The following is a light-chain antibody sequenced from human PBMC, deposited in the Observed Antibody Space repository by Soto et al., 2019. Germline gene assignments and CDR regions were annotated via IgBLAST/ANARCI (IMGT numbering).Light chain of an antibody. CDR1: QTISNY. CDR3: QQSYSTPLT. CDR2: AAS. J-gene: IGKJ4*01. Sequence: DLQMTQSPSSLSASVGDRVTITCRASQTISNYLNWYQQKPGRAPQLLIYAASSLQSGVPSRFSGSGSGTDFTLTISSLQPEDFARYYCQQSYSTPLTFGGGTKVEIK. V-gene: IGKV1-39*01.